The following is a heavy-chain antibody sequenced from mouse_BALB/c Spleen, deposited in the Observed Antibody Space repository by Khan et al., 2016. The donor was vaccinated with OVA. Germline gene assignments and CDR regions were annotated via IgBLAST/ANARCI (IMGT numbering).Heavy chain of an antibody. CDR2: INPYNDYT. CDR1: GYTFTSYD. Sequence: EVQLQQSGPELVKPGASVKMSCKASGYTFTSYDMYWVKQKPGQGLEWIGYINPYNDYTKFNEKFKGKATLTSDKSSSTAYMELSSLTSEDSAVYYFESGVLGLQTWFAYWGQGTLVTVSA. J-gene: IGHJ3*01. CDR3: ESGVLGLQTWFAY. D-gene: IGHD3-1*01. V-gene: IGHV1S136*01.